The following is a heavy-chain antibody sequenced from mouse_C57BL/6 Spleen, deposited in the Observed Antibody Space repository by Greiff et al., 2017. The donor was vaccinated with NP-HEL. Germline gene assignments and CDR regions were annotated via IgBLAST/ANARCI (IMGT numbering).Heavy chain of an antibody. Sequence: QVHVKQSGPELVKPGASVKISCKASGYTFTDYYINWVKQRPGQGLEWIGWIYPGSGNTKYNEKFKGKATLTVDTSSSTAYMQLSSLTSEDSAVYFCARWAHDYGFAYWGQGTLVTVSA. J-gene: IGHJ3*01. CDR1: GYTFTDYY. CDR3: ARWAHDYGFAY. V-gene: IGHV1-84*01. D-gene: IGHD2-4*01. CDR2: IYPGSGNT.